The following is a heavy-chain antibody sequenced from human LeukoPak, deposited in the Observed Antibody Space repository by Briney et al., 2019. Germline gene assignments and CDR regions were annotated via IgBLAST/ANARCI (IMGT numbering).Heavy chain of an antibody. CDR3: AGHHPRNTVDF. J-gene: IGHJ4*02. Sequence: SETLSLTCTVSGGSISSYYWSWIRQPPGKGLEWIAYISDIGSINYNHSLKSRVTRSLDTSKNQFSLKLSSVTAADTAVYCCAGHHPRNTVDFWGQGTLVTVSS. CDR2: ISDIGSI. CDR1: GGSISSYY. D-gene: IGHD2/OR15-2a*01. V-gene: IGHV4-59*08.